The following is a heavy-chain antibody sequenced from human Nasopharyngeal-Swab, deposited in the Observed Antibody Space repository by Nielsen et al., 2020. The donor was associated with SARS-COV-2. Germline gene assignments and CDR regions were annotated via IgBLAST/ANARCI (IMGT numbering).Heavy chain of an antibody. CDR3: ARDGLDYDFWSAYFMDV. CDR1: GFTFNSYS. J-gene: IGHJ6*02. Sequence: GESLKISCAGSGFTFNSYSMIWVRQVPGKGLEWVSSISSSSTYIYYADSVKGRFTISRDNTKNSLSLQMNSLRAEDTAVYYCARDGLDYDFWSAYFMDVWGQGTTVIVSS. CDR2: ISSSSTYI. D-gene: IGHD3-3*01. V-gene: IGHV3-21*01.